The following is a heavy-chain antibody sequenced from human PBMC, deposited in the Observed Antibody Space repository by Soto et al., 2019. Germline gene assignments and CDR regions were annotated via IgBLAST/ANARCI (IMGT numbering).Heavy chain of an antibody. CDR1: GGTFSSYA. CDR2: IIPIFGTA. CDR3: ARADPASSSRRRRYYYYGMDV. J-gene: IGHJ6*02. D-gene: IGHD6-6*01. Sequence: QVQLVQSGAEVKKPGSSVKVSCKASGGTFSSYAISWVRQAPGQGLEWMGGIIPIFGTANYAQKFQGRVTITADESTSTAYMELGSLRSEDTAVYYCARADPASSSRRRRYYYYGMDVWGQGTTVTVSS. V-gene: IGHV1-69*01.